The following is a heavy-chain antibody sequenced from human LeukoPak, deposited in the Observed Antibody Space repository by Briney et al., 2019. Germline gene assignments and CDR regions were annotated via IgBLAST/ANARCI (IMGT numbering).Heavy chain of an antibody. CDR1: GYTFTSYN. Sequence: GASVKVSCKASGYTFTSYNINWVRQATGQGLEWMGWMNSNNANTGFAQKFQGRVTMTRDTSISTAYMELSRLRSDDTAVYYCARDRDDSSGYYRETLFDYWGQGTLVTVSS. D-gene: IGHD3-22*01. CDR2: MNSNNANT. J-gene: IGHJ4*02. V-gene: IGHV1-8*01. CDR3: ARDRDDSSGYYRETLFDY.